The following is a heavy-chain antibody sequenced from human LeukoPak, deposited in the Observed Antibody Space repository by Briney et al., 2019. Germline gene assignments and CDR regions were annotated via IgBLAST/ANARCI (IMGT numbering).Heavy chain of an antibody. J-gene: IGHJ5*02. Sequence: SVKVSCKASGGTFSSYAISWVRQAPGQGLEWMGGIIPIFGTANYAQKFQGRVTITADESTSTAYMGLSSLRSEDTAVYYCARKLGYCSGTSCYGVNWFDPWGQGTLVTVSS. D-gene: IGHD2-2*03. CDR2: IIPIFGTA. CDR1: GGTFSSYA. V-gene: IGHV1-69*13. CDR3: ARKLGYCSGTSCYGVNWFDP.